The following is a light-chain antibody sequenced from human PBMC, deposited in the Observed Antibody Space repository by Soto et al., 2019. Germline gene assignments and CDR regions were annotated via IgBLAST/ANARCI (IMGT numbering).Light chain of an antibody. CDR2: EVS. Sequence: QSVLTQPASVSGSLGQSITISCTGTRVDVGGYNYVSWYQHHPGKAPRLLIFEVSNRPSGVSNRFSGSKSGNTASLTISGLQAEDEADYYCTSYTIKTTYVFGTGTKVTVL. CDR1: RVDVGGYNY. V-gene: IGLV2-14*01. CDR3: TSYTIKTTYV. J-gene: IGLJ1*01.